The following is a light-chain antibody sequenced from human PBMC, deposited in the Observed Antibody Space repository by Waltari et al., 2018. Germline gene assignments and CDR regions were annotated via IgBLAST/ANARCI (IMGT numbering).Light chain of an antibody. CDR1: SGHSSNV. V-gene: IGLV4-69*01. J-gene: IGLJ3*02. Sequence: QLVLTQSPSASASLGASVKLTCTLSSGHSSNVIAWLQQQPEKGPRYLMKVNSDGSHSKGSKIPDRFSGSSSGAEHYLPISSLQSEDEADYYCQTGGHGTWVFGGGTKLTVL. CDR3: QTGGHGTWV. CDR2: VNSDGSH.